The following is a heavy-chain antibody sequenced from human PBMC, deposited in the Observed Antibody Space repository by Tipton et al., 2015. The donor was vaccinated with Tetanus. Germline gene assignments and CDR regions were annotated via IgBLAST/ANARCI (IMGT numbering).Heavy chain of an antibody. CDR3: ARVSVAFDY. D-gene: IGHD6-19*01. J-gene: IGHJ4*02. V-gene: IGHV4-34*01. CDR2: INHSGST. Sequence: LRLSCAVYGGSFRGYYWGWIRQPPGKGLGGIGEINHSGSTNYNPSLKSRVTISVDTSKNQFSLKLSSVPAADTAVYYCARVSVAFDYWGQGTLVTVSS. CDR1: GGSFRGYY.